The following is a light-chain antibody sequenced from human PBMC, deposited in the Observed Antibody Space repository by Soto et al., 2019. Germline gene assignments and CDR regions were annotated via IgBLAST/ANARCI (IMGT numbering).Light chain of an antibody. Sequence: DIQMTQSPSTLSASVGDRVTITCRASQSISGWLAWYQQKPGKAPNLLIYKASSLESGVPSRFSGSGYGTEFTLTISSLQPDDFASYYCQQYNNWPPFTFGPGTKVDIK. CDR3: QQYNNWPPFT. V-gene: IGKV1-5*03. CDR1: QSISGW. J-gene: IGKJ3*01. CDR2: KAS.